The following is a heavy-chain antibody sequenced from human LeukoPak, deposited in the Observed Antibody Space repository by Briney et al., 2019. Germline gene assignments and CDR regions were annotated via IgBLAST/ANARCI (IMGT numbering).Heavy chain of an antibody. Sequence: SETLSLTCAVYGGSFSGYYWSWICQPPGKGLEWIGEINHSGSTNYNPSLKSRVTISVDTSKNQFSLKLSSVTAADTAVYYCARRGYDIPNGDYYYMDVWGKGTTVTVSS. V-gene: IGHV4-34*01. CDR2: INHSGST. D-gene: IGHD3-22*01. J-gene: IGHJ6*03. CDR1: GGSFSGYY. CDR3: ARRGYDIPNGDYYYMDV.